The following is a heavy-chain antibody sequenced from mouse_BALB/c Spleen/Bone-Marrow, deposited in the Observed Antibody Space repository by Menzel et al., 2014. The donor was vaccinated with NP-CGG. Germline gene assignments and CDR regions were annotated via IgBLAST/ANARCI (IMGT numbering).Heavy chain of an antibody. CDR2: INPYNDGT. D-gene: IGHD2-14*01. CDR1: GYTFTSYV. CDR3: ARHYRYSFYVMYY. Sequence: QLQQSGPELVKPGSSVKMSCKASGYTFTSYVMHWVKQKPGQGLEWIGHINPYNDGTKYNEKFKGKATLTSDKSSSTGCMYLSSLTSEDSAVYFCARHYRYSFYVMYYWSQGTSVTISS. J-gene: IGHJ4*01. V-gene: IGHV1-14*01.